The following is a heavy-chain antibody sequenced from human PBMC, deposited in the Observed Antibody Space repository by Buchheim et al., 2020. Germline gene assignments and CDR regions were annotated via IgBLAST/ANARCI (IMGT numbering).Heavy chain of an antibody. Sequence: QVQLQESGPGLVKPSGTLSLTCAVSGGSISSSNWWSWVRQPPGKGLEWIGEIYHSGSTNYNPSLKSRVTISVDKPKNQFSLKLSSVTAADTAVYYCARHYYDSSGYQPRGEYFQHWGQGTL. CDR2: IYHSGST. V-gene: IGHV4-4*02. J-gene: IGHJ1*01. D-gene: IGHD3-22*01. CDR1: GGSISSSNW. CDR3: ARHYYDSSGYQPRGEYFQH.